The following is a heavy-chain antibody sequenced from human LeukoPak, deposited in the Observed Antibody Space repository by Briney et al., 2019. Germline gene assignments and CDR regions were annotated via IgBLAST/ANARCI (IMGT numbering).Heavy chain of an antibody. CDR2: IRYDGSNK. J-gene: IGHJ4*02. CDR1: GFTFSSYG. D-gene: IGHD5-12*01. V-gene: IGHV3-30*02. Sequence: GGSLRLSCAASGFTFSSYGMHWVRQAPGKGLEWVAFIRYDGSNKYYADSVKGRFTISRDNSKNTLYLQMNSLRAEDTAVYYCAKVWGEYSGYDSPDYWGQGTLVTVSS. CDR3: AKVWGEYSGYDSPDY.